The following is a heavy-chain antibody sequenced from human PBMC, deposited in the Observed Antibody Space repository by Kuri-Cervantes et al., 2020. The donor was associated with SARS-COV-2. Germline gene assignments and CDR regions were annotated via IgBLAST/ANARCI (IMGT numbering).Heavy chain of an antibody. Sequence: SVKVSCKAYGGTFGSSAFSWVRQAPGQGLEWMGGIIPIFGTANYAQKFQGRVTITTDESTSTAYMELSSLRSEDTAVYYCARDTWYSGSYYFGDDAFDIWGQGTMVTVSS. D-gene: IGHD1-26*01. J-gene: IGHJ3*02. CDR3: ARDTWYSGSYYFGDDAFDI. CDR1: GGTFGSSA. V-gene: IGHV1-69*05. CDR2: IIPIFGTA.